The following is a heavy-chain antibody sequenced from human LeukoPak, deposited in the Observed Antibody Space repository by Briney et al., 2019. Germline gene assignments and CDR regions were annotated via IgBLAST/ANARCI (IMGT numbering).Heavy chain of an antibody. J-gene: IGHJ4*02. V-gene: IGHV1-2*02. Sequence: ASVKVSCKASGYTFTSYAMNWVRQAPGQGLEWMGWINPNSGGTNYAQKFQGRVTMTRDTSISTAYMELSRLRSDDTAVYYCARDRGPYNWNSIDYWGQGTLVTVSS. CDR2: INPNSGGT. CDR1: GYTFTSYA. CDR3: ARDRGPYNWNSIDY. D-gene: IGHD1-7*01.